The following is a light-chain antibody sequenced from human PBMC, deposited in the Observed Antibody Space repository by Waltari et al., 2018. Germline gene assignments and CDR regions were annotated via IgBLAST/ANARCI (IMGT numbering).Light chain of an antibody. V-gene: IGLV3-1*01. CDR3: QTWDGTTAV. CDR1: QLGHKF. CDR2: EDT. Sequence: SYELTQPPSVSVSPGQTASIPCSGDQLGHKFASWYQQKPGQSPFVVIYEDTKRPSGLPERVSGSNSGNAATLTISGTQAVDEADYYCQTWDGTTAVFGGGTKLTVL. J-gene: IGLJ3*02.